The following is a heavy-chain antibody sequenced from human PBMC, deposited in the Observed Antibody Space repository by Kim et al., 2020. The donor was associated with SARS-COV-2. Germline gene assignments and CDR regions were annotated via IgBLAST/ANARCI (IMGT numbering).Heavy chain of an antibody. J-gene: IGHJ4*01. CDR3: VREYSYAQGPFFDF. CDR2: ISGRSSYI. CDR1: GFVFSEYT. V-gene: IGHV3-21*01. Sequence: GGSLRLSCVASGFVFSEYTMNWVRQAPGKGLEWVSSISGRSSYIYYGDSVKGRFTISRDNAKNSLYLQVNSLRAEDTAVYYCVREYSYAQGPFFDFWGHGTLVTVSS. D-gene: IGHD5-18*01.